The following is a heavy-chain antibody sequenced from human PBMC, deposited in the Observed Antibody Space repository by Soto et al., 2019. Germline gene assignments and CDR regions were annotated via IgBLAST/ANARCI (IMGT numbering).Heavy chain of an antibody. CDR1: GDSITSGVHY. Sequence: SETLSLTCTVSGDSITSGVHYWSWIRQHPGKGLEWIGYIFYSGISYYNPSLRSRVTISVDTSKNQFSLTLSSVTAADTAVYYCAKCGYDSSGRLLRYFQHWGQGTLVTVSS. J-gene: IGHJ1*01. V-gene: IGHV4-31*03. CDR3: AKCGYDSSGRLLRYFQH. CDR2: IFYSGIS. D-gene: IGHD3-22*01.